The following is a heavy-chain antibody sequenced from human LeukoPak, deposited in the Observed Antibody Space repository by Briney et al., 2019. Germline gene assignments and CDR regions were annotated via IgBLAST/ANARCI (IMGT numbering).Heavy chain of an antibody. Sequence: PGGSLRLSCAASGFTFDDYAMHWVRQAPGKGLEWVSYISPSGSDMSYADSVKGRFSISRDNAMNSLYLQMNSLRAEDTAVYYCTRDEVGATTEFDSWGQGTLVTVSS. J-gene: IGHJ4*02. CDR1: GFTFDDYA. CDR2: ISPSGSDM. D-gene: IGHD1-26*01. V-gene: IGHV3-48*03. CDR3: TRDEVGATTEFDS.